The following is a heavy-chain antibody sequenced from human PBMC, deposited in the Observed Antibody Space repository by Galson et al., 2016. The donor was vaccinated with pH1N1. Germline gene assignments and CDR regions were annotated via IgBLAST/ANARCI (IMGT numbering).Heavy chain of an antibody. CDR1: GFTFSGSA. V-gene: IGHV3-73*01. D-gene: IGHD1-26*01. CDR2: IRSKADSYAT. CDR3: TRTNSGSYEEFWFDP. Sequence: SLRLSCAASGFTFSGSAMHWVRQASGKGLEWVGRIRSKADSYATAYAASVEGRFTISRDDSKNTAYLQMNSLKTEDTAVYYCTRTNSGSYEEFWFDPWGQGTLVTVSS. J-gene: IGHJ5*02.